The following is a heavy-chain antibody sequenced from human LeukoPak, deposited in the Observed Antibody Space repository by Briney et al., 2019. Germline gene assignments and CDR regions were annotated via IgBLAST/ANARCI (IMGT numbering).Heavy chain of an antibody. D-gene: IGHD3-10*01. CDR3: ARDKYGSGADDAFDI. CDR2: ISSSSSYI. Sequence: GGSLRLSCAASGFTFTSYSMNWVRQAPGKGLEWVSSISSSSSYIFYADSVKGRFTISRDNAKNSLYLQMNSLRAEDTAVYYCARDKYGSGADDAFDIWGRGAMVTVPS. CDR1: GFTFTSYS. J-gene: IGHJ3*02. V-gene: IGHV3-21*01.